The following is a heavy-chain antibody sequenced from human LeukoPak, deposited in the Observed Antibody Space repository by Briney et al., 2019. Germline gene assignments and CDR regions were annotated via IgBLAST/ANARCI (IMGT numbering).Heavy chain of an antibody. CDR3: LSIGGMDV. V-gene: IGHV3-30*02. CDR1: GFTFSSYS. D-gene: IGHD3-10*01. J-gene: IGHJ6*03. CDR2: IRYDGSNK. Sequence: GGSLGLSCAASGFTFSSYSMNWVRQAPGKGLEWVAFIRYDGSNKYYADSVKGRFTISRDNAKNSLYLQMNSLRAEDTAVYYCLSIGGMDVWGKGTTVTVSS.